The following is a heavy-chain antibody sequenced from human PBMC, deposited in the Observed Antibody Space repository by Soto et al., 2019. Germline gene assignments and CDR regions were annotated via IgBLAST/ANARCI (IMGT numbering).Heavy chain of an antibody. CDR3: AREVDIVVVPAAIGTYYYGMDV. J-gene: IGHJ6*02. Sequence: ASVKVSCKASGYTFTSYGISWVRQAPGQGIEWMGWISAYNGNTNYAQKIQGRVTMTTDTSTSTAYMELRSLRSDDTAVYYCAREVDIVVVPAAIGTYYYGMDVWGQGTTVTVSS. CDR2: ISAYNGNT. CDR1: GYTFTSYG. D-gene: IGHD2-2*03. V-gene: IGHV1-18*01.